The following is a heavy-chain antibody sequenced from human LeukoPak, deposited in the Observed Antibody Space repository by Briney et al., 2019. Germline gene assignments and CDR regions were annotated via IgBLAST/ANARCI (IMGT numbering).Heavy chain of an antibody. V-gene: IGHV3-7*01. J-gene: IGHJ4*02. CDR2: INERGNEK. Sequence: HPGGSLRLSCAASGFTFSKYWMSWVRQVPGKGLEWVVNINERGNEKNYVDSVKGRFTISRDNAKNSLYLQMNSLRAEDTAVYYCARDPTPTYYDILTGLPRGVTGFDYWGQGTLVTVSS. CDR3: ARDPTPTYYDILTGLPRGVTGFDY. D-gene: IGHD3-9*01. CDR1: GFTFSKYW.